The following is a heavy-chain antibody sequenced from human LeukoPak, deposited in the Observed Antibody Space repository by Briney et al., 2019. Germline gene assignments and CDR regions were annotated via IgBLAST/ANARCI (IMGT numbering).Heavy chain of an antibody. CDR2: ISGSAVST. D-gene: IGHD3-3*01. V-gene: IGHV3-23*01. CDR3: ARSRLSGINDAFDI. CDR1: GLTFSTYG. Sequence: GGSLRLSCAASGLTFSTYGMTWVRQAPGKGLEWVSAISGSAVSTFYADSVEGRFTISRDNSKNTLYLQMNSLRAEDTAVYYCARSRLSGINDAFDIWGQGTMVTVSS. J-gene: IGHJ3*02.